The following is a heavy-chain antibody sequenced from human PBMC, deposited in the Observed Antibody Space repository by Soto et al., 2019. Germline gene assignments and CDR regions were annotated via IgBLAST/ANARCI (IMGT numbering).Heavy chain of an antibody. D-gene: IGHD1-26*01. CDR1: GYTFTSYY. Sequence: ASVKVSCKASGYTFTSYYMHWVRQAPGQGLEWMGIINPSGGSTSYAQKFQGRVTMTRDTSTSTVYMELSSLRSEHTAVYYCAREARDGGSYYYWGQGTLVTVSS. V-gene: IGHV1-46*01. CDR2: INPSGGST. CDR3: AREARDGGSYYY. J-gene: IGHJ4*02.